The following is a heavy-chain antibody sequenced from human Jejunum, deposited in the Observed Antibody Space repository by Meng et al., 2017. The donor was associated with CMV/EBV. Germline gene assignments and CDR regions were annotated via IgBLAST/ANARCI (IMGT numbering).Heavy chain of an antibody. CDR1: GFTFSNYA. CDR2: IGASGGST. Sequence: GSLRLSCAAYGFTFSNYAMSWVRQAPGKGLEWDSRIGASGGSTFYADSVRGRFTISRDNSKNTLYLQMNSLRAEETAVYYCTKDPDWWGQGTLVTVSS. V-gene: IGHV3-23*01. CDR3: TKDPDW. J-gene: IGHJ4*02.